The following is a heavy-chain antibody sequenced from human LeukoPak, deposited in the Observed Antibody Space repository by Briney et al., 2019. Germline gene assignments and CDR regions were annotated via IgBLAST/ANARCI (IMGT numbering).Heavy chain of an antibody. Sequence: GGSLRLSCAASGFTFSSYAMHWVRQAPGKGLEWVAVISYDGSNKYYADSVKGRFTISRDNSKNTLYLQMNSLRAEDTAVYYCARDLTGSGWPRWGQGTLVTVSS. CDR3: ARDLTGSGWPR. D-gene: IGHD6-19*01. CDR2: ISYDGSNK. V-gene: IGHV3-30-3*01. CDR1: GFTFSSYA. J-gene: IGHJ4*02.